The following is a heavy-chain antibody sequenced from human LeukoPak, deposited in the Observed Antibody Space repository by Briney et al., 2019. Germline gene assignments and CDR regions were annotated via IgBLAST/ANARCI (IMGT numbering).Heavy chain of an antibody. CDR2: INHSGST. V-gene: IGHV4-34*01. CDR1: GFTFSDYY. CDR3: ARKGNASYDILTGYSKVFDY. Sequence: GSLRLSCAASGFTFSDYYMNWIRQPPGKGLEWIGEINHSGSTNYNPSLKSRVTISVDTSKNQFSLKLSSVTAADTAVYYCARKGNASYDILTGYSKVFDYWGQGTLVTVSS. J-gene: IGHJ4*02. D-gene: IGHD3-9*01.